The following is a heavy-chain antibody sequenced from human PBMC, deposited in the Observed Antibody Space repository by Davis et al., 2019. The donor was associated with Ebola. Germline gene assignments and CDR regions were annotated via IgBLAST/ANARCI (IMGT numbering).Heavy chain of an antibody. Sequence: GESLKISCAASGFTVSSNYMSWVRQAPGKGLEWVSVIYSGGSTYYADSVKGRFTISRDNSKNTLYLQMNSLRAEDTAVYYCASHIAVAGTYYYGMDVWGQGTTVTVSS. V-gene: IGHV3-53*01. J-gene: IGHJ6*02. D-gene: IGHD6-19*01. CDR2: IYSGGST. CDR1: GFTVSSNY. CDR3: ASHIAVAGTYYYGMDV.